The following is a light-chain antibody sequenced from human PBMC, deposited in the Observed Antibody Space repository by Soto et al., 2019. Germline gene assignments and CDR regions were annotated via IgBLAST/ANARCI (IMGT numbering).Light chain of an antibody. CDR2: GAS. V-gene: IGKV3-20*01. J-gene: IGKJ4*01. CDR1: QTVNNNY. CDR3: QQYGSSPLT. Sequence: VLTQSPGTLSFSPGERATLSCRASQTVNNNYLAWYQQIPGQAPRLLISGASGRATGTPDRFSGSASGKDFTLTISRLEPEDFAVYYCQQYGSSPLTFGGGTQVEIX.